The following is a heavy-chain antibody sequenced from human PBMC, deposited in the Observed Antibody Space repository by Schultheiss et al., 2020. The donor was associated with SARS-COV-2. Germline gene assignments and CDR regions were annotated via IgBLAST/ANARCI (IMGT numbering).Heavy chain of an antibody. CDR3: AEGGESSGS. Sequence: GESLKISCVASEFTFSIYWMTWVRQAPGKGLEWVANIKQDGSEKYYTDSVKGRFTISRDNAKNSLYLQMNSLRDEDTAVYYCAEGGESSGSWGQGTLVTVSS. V-gene: IGHV3-7*02. J-gene: IGHJ5*02. D-gene: IGHD6-19*01. CDR1: EFTFSIYW. CDR2: IKQDGSEK.